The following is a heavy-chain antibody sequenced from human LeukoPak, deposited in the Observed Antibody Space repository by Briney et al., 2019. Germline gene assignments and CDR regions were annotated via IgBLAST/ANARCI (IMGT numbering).Heavy chain of an antibody. CDR3: AREGEYYAESGNLIDAADV. CDR2: IAPISGTP. D-gene: IGHD3-10*01. Sequence: ASVKVSCKASRGTFTHFVISWLRQAPGQGLEWMGGIAPISGTPVYAQKFQDRVNITADTSTNTAYMEMSSLTSEDTAMYYCAREGEYYAESGNLIDAADVWGQGTMVIVSA. CDR1: RGTFTHFV. V-gene: IGHV1-69*06. J-gene: IGHJ3*01.